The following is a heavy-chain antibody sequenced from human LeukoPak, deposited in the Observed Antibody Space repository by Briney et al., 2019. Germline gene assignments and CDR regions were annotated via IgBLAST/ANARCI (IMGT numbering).Heavy chain of an antibody. CDR3: AHKERAAGTLDY. CDR2: IYWNDDK. V-gene: IGHV2-5*01. Sequence: GPTLVKPTQTLTLTCTFSGLSLSTSGVGVGWIRQPPGKALKWLALIYWNDDKRYSPSLKSRLTITKDTSKNQVVLTMTNMDPVDTATYYCAHKERAAGTLDYWGQGTLVTVSS. D-gene: IGHD6-13*01. CDR1: GLSLSTSGVG. J-gene: IGHJ4*02.